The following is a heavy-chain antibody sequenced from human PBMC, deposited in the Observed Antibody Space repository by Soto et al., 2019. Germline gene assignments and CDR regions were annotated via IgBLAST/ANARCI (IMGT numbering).Heavy chain of an antibody. CDR2: VFYGGST. V-gene: IGHV4-59*08. D-gene: IGHD7-27*01. J-gene: IGHJ4*02. Sequence: SETLSLTCTVSGGSVTSYYWSWLRQTPGKGLEWIGYVFYGGSTNYNPSLKSRVTISVDTPKNQFSLKLSSVTAADTAVYYCAKNWNWGSLVHWGQGTLVTVSS. CDR3: AKNWNWGSLVH. CDR1: GGSVTSYY.